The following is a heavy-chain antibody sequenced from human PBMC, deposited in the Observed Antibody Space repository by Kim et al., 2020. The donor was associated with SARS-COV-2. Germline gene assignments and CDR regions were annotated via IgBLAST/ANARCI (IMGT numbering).Heavy chain of an antibody. V-gene: IGHV3-33*08. CDR2: MWDDGTSK. CDR3: AREGGGGYRFGLSTVTRYGLAV. Sequence: GGSLRLSCVASGFSFGNHGMHWVRQAPGKGLEWVAVMWDDGTSKYYGDSVKGRFTISRDNSKDTLFLEMNSLTVDDTAEYFCAREGGGGYRFGLSTVTRYGLAVWGQGTTVTV. J-gene: IGHJ6*02. D-gene: IGHD5-12*01. CDR1: GFSFGNHG.